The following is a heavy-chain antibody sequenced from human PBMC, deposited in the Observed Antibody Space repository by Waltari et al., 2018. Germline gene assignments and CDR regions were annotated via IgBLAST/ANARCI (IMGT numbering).Heavy chain of an antibody. D-gene: IGHD3-22*01. Sequence: QLQLQESGPGLVKPSETLSLTCTVSGGSISSSNYYWGWIRQPPGKGLEWIGSIYYIGSTYYNPSLKSRVTISVDTSKNQFYLKLNSVTAADTAVHYCARSGYYDSSGYYWWFDPWGQGTLVTVSS. CDR2: IYYIGST. J-gene: IGHJ5*02. CDR3: ARSGYYDSSGYYWWFDP. CDR1: GGSISSSNYY. V-gene: IGHV4-39*01.